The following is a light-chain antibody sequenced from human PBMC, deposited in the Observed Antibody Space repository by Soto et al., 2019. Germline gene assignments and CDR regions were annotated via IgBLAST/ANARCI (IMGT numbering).Light chain of an antibody. CDR3: GAWDGSLRLYG. Sequence: QSVLTQPPSVSAAPGQTVTISCSGSSSNLGNNYVSWYQQLPGAAPKLLIYDSNKRPSGIPERFSASKSGTSATLGITGLQTGDEADYYCGAWDGSLRLYGFGTGTKVTVL. V-gene: IGLV1-51*01. CDR1: SSNLGNNY. CDR2: DSN. J-gene: IGLJ1*01.